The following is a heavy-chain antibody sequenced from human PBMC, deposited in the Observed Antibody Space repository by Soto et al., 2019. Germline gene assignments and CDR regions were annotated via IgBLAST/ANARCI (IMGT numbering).Heavy chain of an antibody. J-gene: IGHJ6*02. CDR2: IIPIFGTA. D-gene: IGHD3-3*01. Sequence: SVKVSCKASGGTFSSYAISWVRQAPGQGLEWMGGIIPIFGTANYAQKFQGRVTITADESTSTAYMELSSLRSEDTAVYYCARVLRFLEWSPGYESGMDVWGQGTTVTVSS. V-gene: IGHV1-69*13. CDR3: ARVLRFLEWSPGYESGMDV. CDR1: GGTFSSYA.